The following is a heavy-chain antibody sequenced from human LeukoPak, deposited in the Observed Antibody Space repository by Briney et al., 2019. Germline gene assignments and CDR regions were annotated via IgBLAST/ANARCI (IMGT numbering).Heavy chain of an antibody. CDR3: AKGNPHDYREPDY. CDR1: GFTFNNYA. J-gene: IGHJ4*02. Sequence: PGGSLGLSCAASGFTFNNYAMHWVRQAPGKGLEWVSGISGSGDITYYTDSVKGRFTISRDNSKNTLYLQMNSLRAEDTAVYYCAKGNPHDYREPDYWGQGTLVTVSS. D-gene: IGHD4-11*01. CDR2: ISGSGDIT. V-gene: IGHV3-23*01.